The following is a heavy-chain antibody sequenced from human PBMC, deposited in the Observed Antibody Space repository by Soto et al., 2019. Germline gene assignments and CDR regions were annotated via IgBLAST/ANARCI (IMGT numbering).Heavy chain of an antibody. CDR3: AREHEHTSYYGMNV. CDR2: ISSDGTTT. Sequence: QVQLVESGGGVVQPGRSLRLSCAASGFTFSSYAMHWVRQAPGKGLEWVAVISSDGTTTYYADSVKGRLTISRDNSKNTLFLEVSSLRAEDTALYYCAREHEHTSYYGMNVWGQGTTVTVSS. J-gene: IGHJ6*02. CDR1: GFTFSSYA. V-gene: IGHV3-30-3*01.